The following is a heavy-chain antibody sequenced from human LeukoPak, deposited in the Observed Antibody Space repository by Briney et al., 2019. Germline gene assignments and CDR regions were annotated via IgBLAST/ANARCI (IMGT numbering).Heavy chain of an antibody. CDR2: MYFSGRT. CDR3: ARVYTIFGVAYYMGV. J-gene: IGHJ6*03. CDR1: GDSISSSDSY. V-gene: IGHV4-39*01. D-gene: IGHD3-3*01. Sequence: PSETLSLTCTVSGDSISSSDSYWGWIRQPPGKGLEWIASMYFSGRTYYNPSLKSRVTISLDTSKNQFSLKLSSVTAADTALYYCARVYTIFGVAYYMGVWGKGTTVTVSS.